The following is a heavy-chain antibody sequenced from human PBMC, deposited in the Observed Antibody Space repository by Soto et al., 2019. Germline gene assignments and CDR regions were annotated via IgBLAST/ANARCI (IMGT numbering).Heavy chain of an antibody. CDR1: GDALAGYY. Sequence: SESVSLTCTVSGDALAGYYWNWIRQTPGKGLEWIGYIYIYDGTTKYNPSLKSRVSLSGDTSKRQFSLRLSSVTAADTAIYYCARHRWSSGYYLLFDSWGQGTLVTVSS. J-gene: IGHJ4*02. CDR3: ARHRWSSGYYLLFDS. V-gene: IGHV4-59*08. D-gene: IGHD6-19*01. CDR2: IYIYDGTT.